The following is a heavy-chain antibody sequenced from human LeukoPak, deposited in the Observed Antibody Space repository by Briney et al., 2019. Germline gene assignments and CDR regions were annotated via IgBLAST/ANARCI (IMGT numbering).Heavy chain of an antibody. D-gene: IGHD3-10*01. CDR1: GFTFSSYN. CDR3: AKPYYYGSGSRFDY. J-gene: IGHJ4*02. CDR2: ISSSSSYI. Sequence: PGGSLRLSCAASGFTFSSYNMNWVRQAPGKGLEWVSFISSSSSYIYYADSVKGRFTISRDNSKNTLYLQMNSLRAEDTAVYYCAKPYYYGSGSRFDYWGQGTLVTVSS. V-gene: IGHV3-21*01.